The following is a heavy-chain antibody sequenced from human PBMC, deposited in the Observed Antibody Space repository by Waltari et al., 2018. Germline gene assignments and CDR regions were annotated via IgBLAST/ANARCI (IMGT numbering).Heavy chain of an antibody. D-gene: IGHD6-19*01. CDR1: GGSISSSSYY. V-gene: IGHV4-39*07. Sequence: QLQLQESGPGLVKPSETLSLTCTVSGGSISSSSYYWGWTRQPPGKGMEWIGGIYYSGSTYYNPSLKSRVTISVDTSKNQFSLKLSSVTAADTAVYYCARLGTAVAGDYWGQGTLVTVSS. CDR2: IYYSGST. J-gene: IGHJ4*02. CDR3: ARLGTAVAGDY.